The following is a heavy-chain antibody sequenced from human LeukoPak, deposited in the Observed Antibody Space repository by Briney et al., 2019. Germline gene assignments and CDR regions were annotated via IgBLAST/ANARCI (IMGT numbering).Heavy chain of an antibody. CDR2: IRYDGSNK. Sequence: GGSLRLSCAASGFPFRSYAMHWVRQAPGKGLEWVAFIRYDGSNKYYADSVKGRFTISRDNSKNTLYLQMNSLRAEDTAVYYCAKDFPHRTVVTPNAFDIWGQGTMVTVSS. J-gene: IGHJ3*02. CDR3: AKDFPHRTVVTPNAFDI. D-gene: IGHD4-23*01. CDR1: GFPFRSYA. V-gene: IGHV3-30*02.